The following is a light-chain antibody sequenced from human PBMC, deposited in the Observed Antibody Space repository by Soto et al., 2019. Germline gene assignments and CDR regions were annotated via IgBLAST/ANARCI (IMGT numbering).Light chain of an antibody. V-gene: IGKV1-5*01. CDR3: QQYNSYSPFT. CDR2: DAS. J-gene: IGKJ3*01. Sequence: DIQMTQLPFNLSASVGDRGTITCRAIQRSSSWLAWYQQNPGKAPKLLIYDASSLESGVPSRFSGSGSGTEFTLTISSLQPDDFATYYCQQYNSYSPFTFGPGTKVAIK. CDR1: QRSSSW.